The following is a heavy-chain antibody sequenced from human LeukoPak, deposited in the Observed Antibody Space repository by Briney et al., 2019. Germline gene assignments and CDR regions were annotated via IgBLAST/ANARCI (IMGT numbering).Heavy chain of an antibody. CDR1: GFTFSNAW. Sequence: GGSLRLSCAASGFTFSNAWMSWVRQAPGKGLEWGVRIKSKTDGGTTDYAAPVKGRLTISRDDSKNTLYLQMNSLKTEDTAVYYCTTDDYVWGSYRSYWGQGTLVTVSS. CDR2: IKSKTDGGTT. J-gene: IGHJ4*02. V-gene: IGHV3-15*01. CDR3: TTDDYVWGSYRSY. D-gene: IGHD3-16*02.